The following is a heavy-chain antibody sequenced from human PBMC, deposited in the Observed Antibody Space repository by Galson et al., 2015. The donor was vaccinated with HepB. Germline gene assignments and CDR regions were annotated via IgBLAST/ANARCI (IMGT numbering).Heavy chain of an antibody. D-gene: IGHD6-13*01. CDR3: ASLAPYSSSWYLDY. J-gene: IGHJ4*02. CDR1: GFTFSSYS. CDR2: ISSSSSYI. V-gene: IGHV3-21*01. Sequence: SLRLSGAASGFTFSSYSMNWVRQAPGKGLEWVSSISSSSSYIYYADSVKGRFSISRDNAKNSLYLQMNSLRAEDTAVYYCASLAPYSSSWYLDYWGQGTLVTVSS.